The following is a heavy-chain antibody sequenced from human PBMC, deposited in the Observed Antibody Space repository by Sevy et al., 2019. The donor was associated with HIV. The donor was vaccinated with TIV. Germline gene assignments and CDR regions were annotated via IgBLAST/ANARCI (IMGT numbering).Heavy chain of an antibody. Sequence: GGSLRLSCAASGFTFSSHGIHWVRQAPGKGLEWLAVISYDGGKTYYADSVKGRFTISRDNSRNAVYVQMNSLRTEDRAVYYCAKAKVGITHAFDIWGQGTMVTVSS. D-gene: IGHD1-26*01. CDR1: GFTFSSHG. CDR2: ISYDGGKT. V-gene: IGHV3-30*18. J-gene: IGHJ3*02. CDR3: AKAKVGITHAFDI.